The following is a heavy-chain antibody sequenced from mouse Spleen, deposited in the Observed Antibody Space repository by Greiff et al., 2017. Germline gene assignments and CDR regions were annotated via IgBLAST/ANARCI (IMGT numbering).Heavy chain of an antibody. CDR3: ARFYYRYDERFAY. D-gene: IGHD2-14*01. CDR1: GYTFTDYN. V-gene: IGHV1-22*01. Sequence: VQLQQSGPELVKPGASVKMSCKASGYTFTDYNMHWVKQSHGKSLEWIGYINPNNGGTSYNQKFKGKATLTVNKSSSTAYMELRSLTSEDSAVYYCARFYYRYDERFAYWGQGTLVTVSA. CDR2: INPNNGGT. J-gene: IGHJ3*01.